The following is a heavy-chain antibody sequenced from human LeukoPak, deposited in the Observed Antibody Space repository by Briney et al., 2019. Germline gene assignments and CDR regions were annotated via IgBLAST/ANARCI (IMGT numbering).Heavy chain of an antibody. J-gene: IGHJ4*02. D-gene: IGHD2-2*01. CDR2: INWNGGST. V-gene: IGHV3-20*04. Sequence: PGGSLRLSCAASGFTFDDYGMSWVRQAPGKGLEWVSGINWNGGSTGYADSVKGRFTISRDNAKNSLYLQMNSLRAEDTAVYYCARDRRDCSSTSCRDYWGQGTLVTVSS. CDR1: GFTFDDYG. CDR3: ARDRRDCSSTSCRDY.